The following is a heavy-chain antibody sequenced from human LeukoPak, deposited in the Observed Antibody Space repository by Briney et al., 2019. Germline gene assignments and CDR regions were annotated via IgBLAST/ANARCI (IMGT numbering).Heavy chain of an antibody. CDR2: ITNGGSTI. CDR3: ARSIGLTGGGVDV. Sequence: GSLRLSCAASGFTFSDYNMKWVRQAPGKGLEWGSYITNGGSTIHHADSVKGRFTISRDNAKKTLYLQMNSLRAEDTAVYYCARSIGLTGGGVDVWGQGTTVTVSS. CDR1: GFTFSDYN. D-gene: IGHD3-9*01. V-gene: IGHV3-11*01. J-gene: IGHJ6*02.